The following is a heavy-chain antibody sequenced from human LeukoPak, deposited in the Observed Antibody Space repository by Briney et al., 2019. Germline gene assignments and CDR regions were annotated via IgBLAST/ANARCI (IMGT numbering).Heavy chain of an antibody. CDR1: GFTFSSYA. J-gene: IGHJ5*02. CDR3: ARDGALRSENWFDP. D-gene: IGHD3-3*01. Sequence: PGGSLRLSCAASGFTFSSYAMHWVRQAPGKGLEWVAVISYDGSNKYYADSVKGRFTISRDNAKNSLYLQMNSLRAEDTAVYYCARDGALRSENWFDPWGQGTLVTVSS. CDR2: ISYDGSNK. V-gene: IGHV3-30*04.